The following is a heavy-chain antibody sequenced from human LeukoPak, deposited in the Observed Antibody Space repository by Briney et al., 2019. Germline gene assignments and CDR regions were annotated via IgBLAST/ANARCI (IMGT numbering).Heavy chain of an antibody. J-gene: IGHJ2*01. CDR3: ARDGLNYDILTGQPKRGYFDL. CDR2: ISSSSSTI. Sequence: GGSLRLSCAASGFTFSSYSMNWVRQAPGKGLEWGSYISSSSSTIYYADSVRCRFTISRDNAKNSLYLQMNSLRDEDTAVYYCARDGLNYDILTGQPKRGYFDLWGRGTLVTVSS. V-gene: IGHV3-48*02. CDR1: GFTFSSYS. D-gene: IGHD3-9*01.